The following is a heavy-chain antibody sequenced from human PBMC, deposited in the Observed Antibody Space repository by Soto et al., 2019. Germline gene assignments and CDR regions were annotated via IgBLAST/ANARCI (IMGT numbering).Heavy chain of an antibody. V-gene: IGHV1-18*01. CDR1: GYTFTSYG. Sequence: QVQLVQSGAEVKKPGASVKVSCKASGYTFTSYGISWVRQAPGQGLEWMGWISAYNGNTNYAQKLQGRVTMTTDTSTSTAYMDLRSLRSDDTAVYYCARDLFTMVRTTEFSFHYWGQGTLVTVSS. D-gene: IGHD3-10*01. CDR3: ARDLFTMVRTTEFSFHY. CDR2: ISAYNGNT. J-gene: IGHJ4*02.